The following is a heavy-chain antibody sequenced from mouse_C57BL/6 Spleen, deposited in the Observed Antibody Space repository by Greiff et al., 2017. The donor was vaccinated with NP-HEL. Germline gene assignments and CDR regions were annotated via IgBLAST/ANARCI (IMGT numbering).Heavy chain of an antibody. J-gene: IGHJ3*01. D-gene: IGHD2-2*01. Sequence: VQLQQSGPELVKPGASVKISCKASGYSFTGYYMNWVKQSPEKSLEWIGEINPSTGGTTYNQKFKAKATLTVDKSSSTAYMQLKSLTSEDSAVYYCARLASTMVTTGLAYWGQGTLVTVSA. CDR1: GYSFTGYY. V-gene: IGHV1-42*01. CDR3: ARLASTMVTTGLAY. CDR2: INPSTGGT.